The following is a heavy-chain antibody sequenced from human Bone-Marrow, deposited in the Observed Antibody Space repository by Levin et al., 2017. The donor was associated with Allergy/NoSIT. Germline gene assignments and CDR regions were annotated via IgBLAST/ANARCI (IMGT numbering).Heavy chain of an antibody. CDR3: ARRGFDDCAGTACYSLNY. CDR1: GYSFSSYW. V-gene: IGHV5-51*01. CDR2: IYPGDSDA. D-gene: IGHD2-15*01. J-gene: IGHJ4*02. Sequence: GGSLRLSCKGFGYSFSSYWIGWVRQMPGKGLEWMGIIYPGDSDAIYSPSFEGQVTISVDKSISTTYLQWNSLKASDTAMYYCARRGFDDCAGTACYSLNYWGQGTLVTVSS.